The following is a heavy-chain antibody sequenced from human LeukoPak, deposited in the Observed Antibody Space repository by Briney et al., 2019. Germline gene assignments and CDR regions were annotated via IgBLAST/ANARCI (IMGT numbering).Heavy chain of an antibody. CDR2: INPSGGST. CDR1: GYTFTGYY. CDR3: ARDNSVEDTAWWFDP. D-gene: IGHD4-23*01. V-gene: IGHV1-46*01. Sequence: WASVKVSCKASGYTFTGYYMHWVRQAPGQGLEWMGIINPSGGSTSYAQKFQGRVTMTRDMATSTDYMELSSLRSEDTAVYYCARDNSVEDTAWWFDPWGQGTLVTVSS. J-gene: IGHJ5*02.